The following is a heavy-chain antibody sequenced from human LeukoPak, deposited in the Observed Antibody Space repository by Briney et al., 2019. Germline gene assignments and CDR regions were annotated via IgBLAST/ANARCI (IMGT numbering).Heavy chain of an antibody. J-gene: IGHJ4*02. CDR1: GGSISSGGYY. Sequence: SETLSLTCTVSGGSISSGGYYWSWIRQPPGKGLEWIGYIYHSGSTYYNPSLKSRVTISVDRSKNQFSLKLSSVTAADTAVYYCARALHHYDNSGYPDDYFDYWGQGTLVTISS. D-gene: IGHD3-22*01. CDR2: IYHSGST. CDR3: ARALHHYDNSGYPDDYFDY. V-gene: IGHV4-30-2*01.